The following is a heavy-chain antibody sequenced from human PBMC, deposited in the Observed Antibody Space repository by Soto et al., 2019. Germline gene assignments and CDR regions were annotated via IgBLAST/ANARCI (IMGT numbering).Heavy chain of an antibody. J-gene: IGHJ1*01. CDR3: AKDSVDDSKRAEYFQH. Sequence: GGSLRLSCAASGFTFSSYAMSWVRQAPGKGLEWVSAISGSGGSTYYADSVKGRFTISRDNSKNTLYLQMNSLRAEDTAVYYCAKDSVDDSKRAEYFQHWGQGTLVTVSS. V-gene: IGHV3-23*01. CDR1: GFTFSSYA. D-gene: IGHD3-22*01. CDR2: ISGSGGST.